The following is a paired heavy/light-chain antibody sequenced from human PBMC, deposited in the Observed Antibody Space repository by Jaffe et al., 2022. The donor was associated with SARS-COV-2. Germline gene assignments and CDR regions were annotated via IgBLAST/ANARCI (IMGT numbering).Light chain of an antibody. Sequence: DIQMTQSPSSLSASVGDRVTITCRASQGIRNHLAWFQQKPGKAPKSLIYDASSLQSGVPSRFSGSESGTDFTLTISCLQPEDFATYYCQQYNTFPWTFGQGTKVEI. CDR3: QQYNTFPWT. J-gene: IGKJ1*01. CDR1: QGIRNH. V-gene: IGKV1-16*01. CDR2: DAS.
Heavy chain of an antibody. CDR1: GFTVSSNY. D-gene: IGHD3-3*01. Sequence: EVQVVESGGGLIQPGGSLRLSCAVSGFTVSSNYMSWVRQAPGKGLEWVSVIYSGGSTYYADSVKGRFTISRDDSKNMLYLQMNSLRVEDTAVYYCASQPWSGYWGQGTQVTVSS. CDR3: ASQPWSGY. J-gene: IGHJ4*02. CDR2: IYSGGST. V-gene: IGHV3-53*01.